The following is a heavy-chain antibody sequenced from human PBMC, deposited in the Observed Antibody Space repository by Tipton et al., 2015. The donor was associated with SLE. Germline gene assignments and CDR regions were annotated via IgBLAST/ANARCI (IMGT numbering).Heavy chain of an antibody. Sequence: SLRLSCAASGFTFSSYWMHWVRQVPGRGLVWVSRIKGDGTSPNYAHSVKGRFTISRDNTENTVYLQMNSLRTEDTAVYFCARGIFGSYGVDVWGQGTTVTVFS. D-gene: IGHD3-10*02. J-gene: IGHJ6*02. V-gene: IGHV3-74*01. CDR1: GFTFSSYW. CDR2: IKGDGTSP. CDR3: ARGIFGSYGVDV.